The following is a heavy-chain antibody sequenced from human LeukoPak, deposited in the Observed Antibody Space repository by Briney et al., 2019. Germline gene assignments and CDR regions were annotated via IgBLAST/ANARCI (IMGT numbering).Heavy chain of an antibody. CDR1: GYTFTDSY. V-gene: IGHV1-2*02. CDR2: INSNSGDT. D-gene: IGHD1-7*01. J-gene: IGHJ4*02. CDR3: TRDINWNYGY. Sequence: ASVKVSCKASGYTFTDSYMDWVRQAPGQGLEWMGWINSNSGDTNYAQKFQGRVTMTRDTSISTAYMELSRLTSDDTAVYYCTRDINWNYGYWGQGTLVTVSS.